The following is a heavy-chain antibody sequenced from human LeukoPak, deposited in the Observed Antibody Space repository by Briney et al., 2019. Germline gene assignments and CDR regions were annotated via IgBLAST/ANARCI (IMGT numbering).Heavy chain of an antibody. Sequence: NPSETLSPTCIVSGGSISSTSYYWGWIRQPPGMGLEWVGKLYHSGSTNYNPSLQSRITISVYKSKNQFSLSLMSVTAADTAVYYWARDATGTTFFLGRETSWFDPWGQGTLVTVSS. CDR2: LYHSGST. D-gene: IGHD1-1*01. J-gene: IGHJ5*02. V-gene: IGHV4-39*07. CDR3: ARDATGTTFFLGRETSWFDP. CDR1: GGSISSTSYY.